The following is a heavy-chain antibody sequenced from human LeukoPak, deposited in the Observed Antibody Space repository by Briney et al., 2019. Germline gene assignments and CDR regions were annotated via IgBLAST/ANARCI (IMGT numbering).Heavy chain of an antibody. J-gene: IGHJ4*02. CDR1: GGTFSSYA. Sequence: SVKVSCKASGGTFSSYAISWVRQAPGQGLEWMGRIIPIFGTANYAQKFQGRVTITTDESTSTAYMELSSLRSEDTAVYYCARDASIYDTNGYYYLWWGRGTLVTVSS. CDR2: IIPIFGTA. D-gene: IGHD3-22*01. CDR3: ARDASIYDTNGYYYLW. V-gene: IGHV1-69*05.